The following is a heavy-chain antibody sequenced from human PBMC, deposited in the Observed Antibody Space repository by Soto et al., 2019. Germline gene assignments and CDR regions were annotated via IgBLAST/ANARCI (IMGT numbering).Heavy chain of an antibody. D-gene: IGHD2-2*02. V-gene: IGHV1-18*04. CDR2: ISAYNGNT. CDR3: ARDPPTYCSSTSCYTGGAFYYGMDV. CDR1: GYTFTSYG. Sequence: VASVKVSCKASGYTFTSYGISWVRQAPGQGLEWMGWISAYNGNTNYAQKLQGRVTMTTDTSTSTAYMELRSLRSDDTAVYYCARDPPTYCSSTSCYTGGAFYYGMDVWGQGXTVTVYS. J-gene: IGHJ6*02.